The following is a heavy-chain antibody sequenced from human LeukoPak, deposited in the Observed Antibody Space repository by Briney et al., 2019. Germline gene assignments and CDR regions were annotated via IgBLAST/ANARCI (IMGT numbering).Heavy chain of an antibody. J-gene: IGHJ5*02. V-gene: IGHV1-18*01. CDR2: ISAYNGNT. D-gene: IGHD2-15*01. Sequence: ASVKVSCKASGYTFTSYGISWVRQAPGQGLEWMGWISAYNGNTNYAQKLQGRVTMTTDTSTSTAYMELRSLRSDDTAVYYCARVPLRGVVVAANYWFDPWGQGTLVTVSS. CDR1: GYTFTSYG. CDR3: ARVPLRGVVVAANYWFDP.